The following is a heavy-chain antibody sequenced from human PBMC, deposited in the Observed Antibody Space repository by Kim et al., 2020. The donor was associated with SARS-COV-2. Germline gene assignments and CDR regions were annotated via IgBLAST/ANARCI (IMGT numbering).Heavy chain of an antibody. V-gene: IGHV4-4*07. D-gene: IGHD1-26*01. J-gene: IGHJ3*02. CDR2: IYTSGST. Sequence: SETLSLTCTVSGGSISSYYWSWIRQPAGKGLEWIGRIYTSGSTNYNPSLKSRVTMSVDTSKNQFSLKLSSVTAADTAVYYCARDPSDSGSLDDAFDIWGQGTMVTVSS. CDR3: ARDPSDSGSLDDAFDI. CDR1: GGSISSYY.